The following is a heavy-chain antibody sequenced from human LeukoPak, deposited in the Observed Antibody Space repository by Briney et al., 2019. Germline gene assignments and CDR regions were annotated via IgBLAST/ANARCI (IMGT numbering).Heavy chain of an antibody. V-gene: IGHV3-30-3*01. J-gene: IGHJ4*02. CDR3: AKDLSGAADYYFDY. CDR1: GFTFSSYE. CDR2: LSSDGTDK. D-gene: IGHD6-19*01. Sequence: GGSLRLSCAASGFTFSSYEMNWVRQAPGKGLEWVAVLSSDGTDKHYADSVKGRFTISRDNSKSTLYLQMNSLRGEDTAIYYCAKDLSGAADYYFDYWGQGTLVTVSS.